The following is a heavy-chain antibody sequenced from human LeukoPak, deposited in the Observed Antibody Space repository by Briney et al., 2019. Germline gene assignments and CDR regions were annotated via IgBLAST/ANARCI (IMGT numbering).Heavy chain of an antibody. CDR2: INHSGST. J-gene: IGHJ4*02. Sequence: TSETLSLTCAVYGGSFSGYYWSWIRQPPGKGLEWIGEINHSGSTNYNPSLKSRVTISVDTSKNQFSLKLSSVTAADTAVYYCARGITDIVLMVYGPDYDYWGQGTLVTVSS. D-gene: IGHD2-8*01. CDR1: GGSFSGYY. V-gene: IGHV4-34*01. CDR3: ARGITDIVLMVYGPDYDY.